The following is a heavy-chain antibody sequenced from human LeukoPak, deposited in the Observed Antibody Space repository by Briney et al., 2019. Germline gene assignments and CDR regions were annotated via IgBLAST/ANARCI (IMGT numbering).Heavy chain of an antibody. V-gene: IGHV1-18*04. Sequence: ASVKVSCKAFGYTFISYGISWVRQAPGLGLEWMGWISAYNGNTNYAQKFQGRVPMTTDTSTSIVYMELRSLRSAATAVYYCARDLRSGWYGREIDYWGQGTLVTVSS. CDR3: ARDLRSGWYGREIDY. J-gene: IGHJ4*02. CDR1: GYTFISYG. D-gene: IGHD6-19*01. CDR2: ISAYNGNT.